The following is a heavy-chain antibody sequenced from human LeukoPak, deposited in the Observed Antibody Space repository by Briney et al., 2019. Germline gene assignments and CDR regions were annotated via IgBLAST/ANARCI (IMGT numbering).Heavy chain of an antibody. CDR2: ISWDSVNI. CDR3: AKDTNNISLLMGAFDI. Sequence: PGRSLRLTCVASGFTFDDYALHWVRQVPDQGLEWVAGISWDSVNIAYTDSVKGRFTISRDTAENSLYLQMNSLRVDDTSVYYCAKDTNNISLLMGAFDIWGQGTVVTVSS. V-gene: IGHV3-9*01. J-gene: IGHJ3*02. CDR1: GFTFDDYA. D-gene: IGHD6-6*01.